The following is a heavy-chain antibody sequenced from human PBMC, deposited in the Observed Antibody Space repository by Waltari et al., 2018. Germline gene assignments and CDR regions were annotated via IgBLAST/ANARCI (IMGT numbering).Heavy chain of an antibody. Sequence: QVQLQESGPGLVKPSETLSLTCAVSGYSLSSGYYWGWIRQPPGKGLEWNGSIYHRGSTYYNPALKSRVTISVDTSKNQFSLKLSSVTAADTAVYYCARQASCSSTSCYGSNILIDYWGQGTLVTVSS. J-gene: IGHJ4*02. CDR1: GYSLSSGYY. D-gene: IGHD2-2*01. CDR2: IYHRGST. V-gene: IGHV4-38-2*01. CDR3: ARQASCSSTSCYGSNILIDY.